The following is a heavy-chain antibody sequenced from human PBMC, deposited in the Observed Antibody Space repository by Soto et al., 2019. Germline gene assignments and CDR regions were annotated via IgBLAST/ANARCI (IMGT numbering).Heavy chain of an antibody. CDR1: GGSISSGGYS. D-gene: IGHD3-10*01. CDR2: IYHSGST. CDR3: ARTGMVRGVSLYYFDY. V-gene: IGHV4-30-2*01. J-gene: IGHJ4*02. Sequence: SETLSLTCAVSGGSISSGGYSWSWIRQPPGKGLEWIGYIYHSGSTYYNPSLKSRVTISVDRSKNQFSLKLSSVTAADTAVYYCARTGMVRGVSLYYFDYWGQGTLATVSS.